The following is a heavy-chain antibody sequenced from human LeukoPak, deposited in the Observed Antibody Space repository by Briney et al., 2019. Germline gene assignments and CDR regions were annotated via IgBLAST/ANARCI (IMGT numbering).Heavy chain of an antibody. Sequence: ASVKVSCKASGGTFSSYAISWVRQAPGQGLEWMGGIIPIFGTANYAQKFQGRVTITADESTSTAYMELSSLRSEDTAVYYCAGEGLLWFGDQNLRKGFDYWGQGTLVTVSS. J-gene: IGHJ4*02. CDR2: IIPIFGTA. D-gene: IGHD3-10*01. CDR1: GGTFSSYA. V-gene: IGHV1-69*13. CDR3: AGEGLLWFGDQNLRKGFDY.